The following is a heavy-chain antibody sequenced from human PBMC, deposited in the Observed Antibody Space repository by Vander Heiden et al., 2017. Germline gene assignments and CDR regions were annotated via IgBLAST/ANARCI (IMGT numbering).Heavy chain of an antibody. D-gene: IGHD1-1*01. CDR2: IWYDGGQK. V-gene: IGHV3-33*01. CDR1: GVIFEDDA. Sequence: QMQLVQSGGGVAQSGGPLTPSCAASGVIFEDDARHWVRQAPGKGLEWVAVIWYDGGQKYYADSVKGRFTISRDKSKATVYLQMNSLRDEDAAVYYCARCNTGRSDVWGQGTTVTVSS. J-gene: IGHJ6*02. CDR3: ARCNTGRSDV.